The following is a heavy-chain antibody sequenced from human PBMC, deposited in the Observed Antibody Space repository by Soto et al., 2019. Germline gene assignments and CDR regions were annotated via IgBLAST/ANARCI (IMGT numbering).Heavy chain of an antibody. V-gene: IGHV3-21*01. CDR3: ARDAVEDDFWSCYYKTCFQH. CDR1: GFTCSSYS. CDR2: ISSSSSYI. Sequence: EVQLVESGGGLVKPGGSLRLSCAASGFTCSSYSMNWVRQAPGKGLEWVSSISSSSSYIYYADSVKGRFTISRDNAKNSLYLQMNSLSAEDTAVYYCARDAVEDDFWSCYYKTCFQHWGQGTLVTVSS. J-gene: IGHJ1*01. D-gene: IGHD3-3*01.